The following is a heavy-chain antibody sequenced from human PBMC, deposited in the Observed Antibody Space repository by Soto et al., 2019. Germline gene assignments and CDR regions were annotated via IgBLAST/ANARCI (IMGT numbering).Heavy chain of an antibody. Sequence: QVQLVQSGAEVKKPGASVKVSCKASGYTFTRYYTHWVRQAPGQGLEWMGIINPSGGSTSYAQKFQGRVTMTRDTCTSTVYMERSSLISEDTAVYYCARGQWSAVVVIPFDYWGQGTLVTVSA. J-gene: IGHJ4*02. V-gene: IGHV1-46*01. CDR1: GYTFTRYY. D-gene: IGHD3-22*01. CDR2: INPSGGST. CDR3: ARGQWSAVVVIPFDY.